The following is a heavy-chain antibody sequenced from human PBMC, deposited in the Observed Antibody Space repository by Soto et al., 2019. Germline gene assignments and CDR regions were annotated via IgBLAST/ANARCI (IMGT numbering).Heavy chain of an antibody. J-gene: IGHJ4*02. V-gene: IGHV3-53*04. CDR1: GFTVSSQY. Sequence: EVQLVESGGGLVQPGGSLRLSCAVSGFTVSSQYMNWVRQAPGKGLEWVSIIYSDGTIYYADSVKGRFTISRHNSKNTLYLQMNSLRAEDTAVYYCARYSGTRGFDYWGQGTLVTVSS. CDR3: ARYSGTRGFDY. D-gene: IGHD1-1*01. CDR2: IYSDGTI.